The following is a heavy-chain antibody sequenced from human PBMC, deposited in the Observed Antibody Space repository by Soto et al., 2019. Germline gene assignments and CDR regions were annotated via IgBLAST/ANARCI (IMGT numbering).Heavy chain of an antibody. J-gene: IGHJ5*02. CDR3: ARGAYSWFDP. Sequence: SQTLSLTCAISGYSVSSNRAACNWIRRSPSRGLEWIGRTSYRSKWYNDYAVSVKSRITITPDTSKNRFSLQLNSVTPEDTAVYYCARGAYSWFDPWGQGTLVTVS. CDR1: GYSVSSNRAA. CDR2: TSYRSKWYN. V-gene: IGHV6-1*01.